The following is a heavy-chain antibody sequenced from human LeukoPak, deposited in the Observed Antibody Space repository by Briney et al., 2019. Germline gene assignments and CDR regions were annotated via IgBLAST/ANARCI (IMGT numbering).Heavy chain of an antibody. D-gene: IGHD1-26*01. J-gene: IGHJ4*02. CDR2: INPSGGST. CDR1: GYTFTSYY. V-gene: IGHV1-46*01. CDR3: VRVSGATEAGFDY. Sequence: ASVKVSCKASGYTFTSYYMHWVREAPGQGLEWMGIINPSGGSTSYAQKFQGRVTMTRDTSTSTVYMELSSLRSEDTAVYYCVRVSGATEAGFDYWGQGTLVTVSS.